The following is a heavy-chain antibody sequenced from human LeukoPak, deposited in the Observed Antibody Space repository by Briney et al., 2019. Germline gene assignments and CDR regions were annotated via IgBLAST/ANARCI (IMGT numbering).Heavy chain of an antibody. V-gene: IGHV4-39*07. Sequence: SETLSLTCTVSGGSISSSSYYWGWIRQPPGKGLEWIGSIYHSGSTYYNPSLKSRVTISVDTSKNQFSLKLSSVTAADTAVYYCARDRNYGDYRYYFDYWGQGTLVTVSS. CDR1: GGSISSSSYY. CDR2: IYHSGST. CDR3: ARDRNYGDYRYYFDY. J-gene: IGHJ4*02. D-gene: IGHD4-17*01.